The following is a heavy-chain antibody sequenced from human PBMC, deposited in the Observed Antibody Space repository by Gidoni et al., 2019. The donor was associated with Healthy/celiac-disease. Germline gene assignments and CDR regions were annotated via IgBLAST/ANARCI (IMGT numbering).Heavy chain of an antibody. D-gene: IGHD2-15*01. V-gene: IGHV4-39*01. J-gene: IGHJ4*02. Sequence: QLQLQESGPGLVKPSETLSLTCTVSGGSISSSSYYWGWIRQPPGKGLAWIGSIYYSGSTYYNPSLKSRVTISVDTSKNQFSLKLSSVTAADTAVYYCARGGVVVVAAHSFDYWGQGTLVTVSS. CDR3: ARGGVVVVAAHSFDY. CDR1: GGSISSSSYY. CDR2: IYYSGST.